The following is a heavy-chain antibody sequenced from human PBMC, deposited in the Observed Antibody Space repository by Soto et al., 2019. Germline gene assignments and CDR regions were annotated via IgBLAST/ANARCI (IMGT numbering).Heavy chain of an antibody. Sequence: SEILSLTCAVYGGSFSGYYWSWIRQPPGKGLEWIGEINHSGSTNYNPSLKSRVTISVDTSKNQFSLKLSSVTAADTAVYYCARGSLYYDFWSGYSDYWGQGTLVTVSS. CDR1: GGSFSGYY. CDR2: INHSGST. D-gene: IGHD3-3*01. CDR3: ARGSLYYDFWSGYSDY. J-gene: IGHJ4*02. V-gene: IGHV4-34*01.